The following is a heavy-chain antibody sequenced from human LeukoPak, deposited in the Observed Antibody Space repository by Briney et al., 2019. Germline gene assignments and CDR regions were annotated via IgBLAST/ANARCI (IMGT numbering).Heavy chain of an antibody. CDR3: ARDSDTSDWAWVY. V-gene: IGHV1-3*01. CDR1: GYTFTSYSKYA. Sequence: GASVKVSCKASGYTFTSYSKYAIHWVRQAPGQRLEWMGWINAGIGETQYSQKFQGRVTFTGDTSANTVYMELNSLISEDTAVYYCARDSDTSDWAWVYWGQGTLVTVSS. CDR2: INAGIGET. D-gene: IGHD6-19*01. J-gene: IGHJ4*02.